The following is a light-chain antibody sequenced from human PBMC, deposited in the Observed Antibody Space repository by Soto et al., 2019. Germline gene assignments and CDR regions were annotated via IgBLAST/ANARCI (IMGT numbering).Light chain of an antibody. Sequence: DIVLTQSPGTLSLSPGERATLSCRASQSVSSSYLAWYQQKPGQAPRLLIYGASSRATGIPDRFSGSGSGTGFTLTISTLEPEDFAVYYCQQYGSSLYTFGQGTKLEIK. CDR1: QSVSSSY. J-gene: IGKJ2*01. CDR3: QQYGSSLYT. V-gene: IGKV3-20*01. CDR2: GAS.